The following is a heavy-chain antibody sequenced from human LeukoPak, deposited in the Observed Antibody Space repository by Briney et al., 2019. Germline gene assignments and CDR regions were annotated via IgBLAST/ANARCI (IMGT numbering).Heavy chain of an antibody. Sequence: SQTLSLTYAISGDSVSSNSVAWNWIRQSPSRGLEWLGRTYYRSKWFNDYAVSVKGRIIINLDTSRNQFSLQLNSVTPEDTAVYYCARGVNNAFDIWGQGTTVTVSS. V-gene: IGHV6-1*01. CDR3: ARGVNNAFDI. CDR1: GDSVSSNSVA. D-gene: IGHD5/OR15-5a*01. CDR2: TYYRSKWFN. J-gene: IGHJ3*02.